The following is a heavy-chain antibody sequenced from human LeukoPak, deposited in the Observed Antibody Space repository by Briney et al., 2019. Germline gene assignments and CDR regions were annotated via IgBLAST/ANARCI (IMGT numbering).Heavy chain of an antibody. Sequence: GGSLRLSCAASGFTFSSYSMNLVRQAPGKGLEWVSSISSSSSYIYYADSVKGRFTISRDNAKNSLYLQMSSLRAEDTAVYYCARGADCSSTSCYIDFDYWGQGTLVTVSS. V-gene: IGHV3-21*01. CDR3: ARGADCSSTSCYIDFDY. D-gene: IGHD2-2*02. J-gene: IGHJ4*02. CDR2: ISSSSSYI. CDR1: GFTFSSYS.